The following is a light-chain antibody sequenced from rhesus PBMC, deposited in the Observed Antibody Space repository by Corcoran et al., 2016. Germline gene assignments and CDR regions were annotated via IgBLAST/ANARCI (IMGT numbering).Light chain of an antibody. CDR3: QHSYGTPRT. CDR1: ENVNNY. J-gene: IGKJ1*01. V-gene: IGKV1-74*01. CDR2: AAS. Sequence: DIQMTQSPSSLSASVGDRVTITCRASENVNNYLHWYQQKPGKVPKLLIYAASTLQSGVPTRFSGSGSGTDYTFPISSLQPEDIATYYCQHSYGTPRTFGQGTKVDIK.